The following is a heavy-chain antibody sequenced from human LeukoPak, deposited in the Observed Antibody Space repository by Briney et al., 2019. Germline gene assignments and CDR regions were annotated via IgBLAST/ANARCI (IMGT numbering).Heavy chain of an antibody. CDR1: GGSFSGYY. V-gene: IGHV4-34*01. J-gene: IGHJ4*02. CDR2: INHSGST. Sequence: PSETLSLXCAVYGGSFSGYYWSWIRQPPGKGLEWIGEINHSGSTNYNPSLKSRVTISVDTSKNQLSLKLSSVTAADTAVYYCARTDFWSGPPGFDYWGQGTLVTVSS. D-gene: IGHD3-3*01. CDR3: ARTDFWSGPPGFDY.